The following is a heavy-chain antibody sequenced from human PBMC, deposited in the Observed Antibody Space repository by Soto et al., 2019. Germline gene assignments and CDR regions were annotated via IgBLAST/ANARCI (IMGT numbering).Heavy chain of an antibody. V-gene: IGHV1-2*02. CDR1: GYTFTGYY. J-gene: IGHJ4*02. Sequence: ASVKVSCKASGYTFTGYYMHWVRQAPGQGLEWMGWINPNSGGTNYAQKFQGRVTMTRDTSISTAYMELSRLRSGDTAVYYCARDSRPVLRFLEWLSGLFDYWGQGTLVTVSS. CDR3: ARDSRPVLRFLEWLSGLFDY. D-gene: IGHD3-3*01. CDR2: INPNSGGT.